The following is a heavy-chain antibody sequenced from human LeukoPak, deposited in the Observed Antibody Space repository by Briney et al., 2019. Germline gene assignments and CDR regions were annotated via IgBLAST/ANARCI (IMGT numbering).Heavy chain of an antibody. V-gene: IGHV5-51*01. CDR1: GYSFTSYW. CDR2: IYPGDSDT. D-gene: IGHD5-12*01. J-gene: IGHJ5*02. Sequence: GESRKISCQGSGYSFTSYWIGWARQMPGKGLEWMGIIYPGDSDTRYSPSFQGQVTISADKSISTAYLQWSSLKASDTAMYYCARLFSGYDAGGANWFDPWGQGTLVTVSS. CDR3: ARLFSGYDAGGANWFDP.